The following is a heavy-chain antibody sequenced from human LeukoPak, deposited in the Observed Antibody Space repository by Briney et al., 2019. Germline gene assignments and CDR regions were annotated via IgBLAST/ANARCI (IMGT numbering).Heavy chain of an antibody. J-gene: IGHJ4*02. CDR1: GVSISNYY. CDR3: ARQYSSSSYFDY. CDR2: IYTSGST. V-gene: IGHV4-4*09. D-gene: IGHD6-6*01. Sequence: SETLSLTCIVSGVSISNYYWRWIRQPPGKGLEWIGYIYTSGSTSYNPSLKSRVTISVDTSQKQFSLQLSSVTAADTAVYYCARQYSSSSYFDYWGQGTLVTVSS.